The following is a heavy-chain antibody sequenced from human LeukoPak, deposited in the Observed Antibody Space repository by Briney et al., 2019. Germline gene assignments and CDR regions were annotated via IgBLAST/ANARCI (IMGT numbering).Heavy chain of an antibody. V-gene: IGHV4-59*08. J-gene: IGHJ6*02. D-gene: IGHD6-19*01. Sequence: PSETLSLTCAVSSDSISSYSWTWIRQPPGKGLEWIGCVYKSGSTHYRSSLKSRVTISVDTSKNQFSLDLTSVTAADTAVYYCARWSLIAVAGARGQYYYYGVDVWGQGTTVTVSS. CDR2: VYKSGST. CDR1: SDSISSYS. CDR3: ARWSLIAVAGARGQYYYYGVDV.